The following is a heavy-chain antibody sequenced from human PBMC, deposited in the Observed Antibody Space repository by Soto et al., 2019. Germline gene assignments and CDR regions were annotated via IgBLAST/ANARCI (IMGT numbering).Heavy chain of an antibody. J-gene: IGHJ4*02. D-gene: IGHD6-13*01. CDR2: ISVTGVST. V-gene: IGHV3-23*01. CDR1: GLTFSGSA. CDR3: AKIRSIAAAFSDY. Sequence: LRLSCAASGLTFSGSAMSWVRQAPGKGLEWVSSISVTGVSTYYADSVQGRFTVSRDNSKDTFFLEMNSLRAEDTAVYFCAKIRSIAAAFSDYWGQGTLVTVSS.